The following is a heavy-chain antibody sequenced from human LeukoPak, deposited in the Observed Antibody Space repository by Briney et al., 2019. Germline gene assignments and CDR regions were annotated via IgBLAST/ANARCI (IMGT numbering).Heavy chain of an antibody. J-gene: IGHJ4*02. D-gene: IGHD3-22*01. V-gene: IGHV3-30*18. CDR3: AKNDISGYFADF. Sequence: GRAPRLSCAASGFYFNIYGMHWVRQAPGKGPEWVTYISKDGAEKYYADSVKGRFTISRDNPMNTVYLQMNSLRPEDTAVYYRAKNDISGYFADFWGQGTLVTVSS. CDR1: GFYFNIYG. CDR2: ISKDGAEK.